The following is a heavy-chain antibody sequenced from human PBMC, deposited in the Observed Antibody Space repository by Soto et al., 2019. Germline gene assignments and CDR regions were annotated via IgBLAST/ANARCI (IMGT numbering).Heavy chain of an antibody. CDR1: GGSISSYY. V-gene: IGHV4-59*01. CDR3: ARLPDILTGYYIDY. Sequence: SQTLSLTCTVSGGSISSYYWSWIRQPPGKGLEWIGYIYYSGSTNYNPSLKSRVTISVDTSKNQFSLKLSSVTAADTAVYYCARLPDILTGYYIDYWGQGTLVTVPS. J-gene: IGHJ4*02. D-gene: IGHD3-9*01. CDR2: IYYSGST.